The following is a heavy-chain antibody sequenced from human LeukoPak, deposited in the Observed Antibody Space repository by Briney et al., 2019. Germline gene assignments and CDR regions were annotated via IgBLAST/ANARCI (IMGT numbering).Heavy chain of an antibody. V-gene: IGHV3-64D*06. CDR3: VRDLT. Sequence: PGGSLRLSCSASGFSFSTSAMHWVRQAPGKGPQFVSAITTNGRSTYYADSVKGRFTISRDNSKSTLDLQMSSLRAEDMAVYYCVRDLTWGQGTLVTVSS. CDR2: ITTNGRST. J-gene: IGHJ4*02. D-gene: IGHD4/OR15-4a*01. CDR1: GFSFSTSA.